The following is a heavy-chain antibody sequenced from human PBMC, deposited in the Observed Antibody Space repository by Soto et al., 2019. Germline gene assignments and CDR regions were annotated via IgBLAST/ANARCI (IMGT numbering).Heavy chain of an antibody. J-gene: IGHJ3*02. Sequence: LSLTSASSSVSISSSNWWTWVSQPPGKGLEWIGEIYHSGSTNYNPSLKSRVTISVDKSKNQFSLKLSSVTVADTAVYYCARGWRTCSSTSCYTDAFDIWGQGTMVTVSS. CDR3: ARGWRTCSSTSCYTDAFDI. V-gene: IGHV4-4*02. CDR2: IYHSGST. D-gene: IGHD2-2*02. CDR1: SVSISSSNW.